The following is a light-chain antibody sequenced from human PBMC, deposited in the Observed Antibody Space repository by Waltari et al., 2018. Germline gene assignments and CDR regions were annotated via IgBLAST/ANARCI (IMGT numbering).Light chain of an antibody. CDR3: AAWDDSLSGPV. CDR1: SSHIGSPT. CDR2: RSN. V-gene: IGLV1-47*01. J-gene: IGLJ3*02. Sequence: QSVLTQPPSASVPPGQRDTNPCSERSSHIGSPTVYWYQQLPGTAPKLLIYRSNQRPSGVPDRFSGSRSGTSASLAISGLRSEDEADYHCAAWDDSLSGPVFGGGTKLTVL.